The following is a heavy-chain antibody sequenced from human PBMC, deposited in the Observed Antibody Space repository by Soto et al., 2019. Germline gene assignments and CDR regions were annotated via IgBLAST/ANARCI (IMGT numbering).Heavy chain of an antibody. D-gene: IGHD3-10*01. J-gene: IGHJ3*02. Sequence: SETLSLTCTVSGGYMSNYYWSWIRQPPGKGLEWIGYVYYSGSTNYNPSLKSRVTISVDTSKNQFSLKLSSVTAADTAVYYCARVWGGAFDIWGQGTMVTV. CDR3: ARVWGGAFDI. V-gene: IGHV4-59*01. CDR2: VYYSGST. CDR1: GGYMSNYY.